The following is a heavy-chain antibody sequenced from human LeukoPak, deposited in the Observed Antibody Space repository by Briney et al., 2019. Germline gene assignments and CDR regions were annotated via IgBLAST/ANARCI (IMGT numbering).Heavy chain of an antibody. J-gene: IGHJ5*02. Sequence: SVKVSCKASGYTFTGYYMHWVRQAPGQGLEWMGRIIPILGIANYAQKFQGRVTITADKSTSTAYMELSSLRSEDTAVYYCARTTPFYGTENWFDPWGQGTLVTVSS. CDR2: IIPILGIA. D-gene: IGHD2-8*02. V-gene: IGHV1-69*02. CDR3: ARTTPFYGTENWFDP. CDR1: GYTFTGYY.